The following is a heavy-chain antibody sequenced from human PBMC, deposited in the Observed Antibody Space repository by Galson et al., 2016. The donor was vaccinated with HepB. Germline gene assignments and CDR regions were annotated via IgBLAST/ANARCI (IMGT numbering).Heavy chain of an antibody. CDR2: IHRRGDS. CDR3: VKGLGLGGGRVNLGENS. CDR1: GFTLNGND. J-gene: IGHJ5*02. Sequence: SLRLSCAASGFTLNGNDMSWVRQAPGKGLEFLSVIHRRGDSYDADSVKGRFATSRDNSRNTVFLQMDSLRGEDTAVYYCVKGLGLGGGRVNLGENSWGQGTLVIVSS. V-gene: IGHV3-53*01. D-gene: IGHD1-26*01.